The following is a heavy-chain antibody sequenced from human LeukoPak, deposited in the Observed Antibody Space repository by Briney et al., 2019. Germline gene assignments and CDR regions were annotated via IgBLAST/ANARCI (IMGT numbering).Heavy chain of an antibody. CDR3: AREGNNNWSDY. CDR2: ISPNSGGT. J-gene: IGHJ4*02. CDR1: GYTFTDYY. Sequence: VASVKVSCKTSGYTFTDYYIYWVRQAPGQGPEWMGWISPNSGGTNYAQKFQGRVTMTRDTSISTAYMELNRLRSDDTAVYYCAREGNNNWSDYWGQGTLVTVSS. D-gene: IGHD1-1*01. V-gene: IGHV1-2*02.